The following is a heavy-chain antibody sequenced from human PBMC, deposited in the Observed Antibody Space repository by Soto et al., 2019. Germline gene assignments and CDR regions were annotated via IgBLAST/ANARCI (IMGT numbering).Heavy chain of an antibody. CDR3: ARPRRMGAHYYYYGMDV. J-gene: IGHJ6*02. V-gene: IGHV4-34*01. D-gene: IGHD1-26*01. CDR1: GGSFSGYY. CDR2: INHSGST. Sequence: SETLSLTCAVYGGSFSGYYWSWIRQPPGKGLEWIGEINHSGSTNYNPSLKSRVTISVDTSKKQFSLKLSSVTAADTAVYYCARPRRMGAHYYYYGMDVWGQGTTVTVSS.